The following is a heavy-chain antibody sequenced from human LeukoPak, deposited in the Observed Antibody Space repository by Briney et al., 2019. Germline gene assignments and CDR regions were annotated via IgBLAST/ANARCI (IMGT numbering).Heavy chain of an antibody. J-gene: IGHJ4*02. D-gene: IGHD4-23*01. Sequence: SETLSLTCTVSGGSISSYYWSWIRQAPGKGLEWIGYVYYSGSTNYNPSLKSRLTISVDTSKNHFSLRLNSVTAADTAVYYCARDYIPVDVWGQGTLVTVSS. V-gene: IGHV4-59*01. CDR3: ARDYIPVDV. CDR2: VYYSGST. CDR1: GGSISSYY.